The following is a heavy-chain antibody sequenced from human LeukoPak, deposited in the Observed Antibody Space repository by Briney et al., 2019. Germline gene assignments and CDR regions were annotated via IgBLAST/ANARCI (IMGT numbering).Heavy chain of an antibody. J-gene: IGHJ4*02. CDR1: GGSISSYY. CDR2: IYYSGST. Sequence: SETLSLTCTVSGGSISSYYWSWIRQPPGKGLEWIGYIYYSGSTNYNPSLKSRVTISVDTSKNQFSLKLSSVTAADTAVYYCARAPLYCSSTSCYAQLYYFDYWGQGTLVTVSS. CDR3: ARAPLYCSSTSCYAQLYYFDY. V-gene: IGHV4-59*01. D-gene: IGHD2-2*01.